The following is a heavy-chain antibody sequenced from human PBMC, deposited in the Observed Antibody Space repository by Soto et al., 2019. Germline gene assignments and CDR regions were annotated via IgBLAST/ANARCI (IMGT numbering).Heavy chain of an antibody. V-gene: IGHV4-59*01. D-gene: IGHD3-22*01. CDR3: ARGNTTMIVSD. Sequence: PSETLSLTCTVSGGSISSYYWSWIRQPPGKGLEWIGYIYYSGSTNYNPSLKSRVTISVDTSKNQFSLKLSSVTAADTAVYYCARGNTTMIVSDWGQGTLVTVSS. J-gene: IGHJ4*02. CDR1: GGSISSYY. CDR2: IYYSGST.